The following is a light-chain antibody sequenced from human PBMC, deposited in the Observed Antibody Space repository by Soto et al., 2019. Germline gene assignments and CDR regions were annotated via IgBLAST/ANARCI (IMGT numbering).Light chain of an antibody. CDR3: QLYNSYSPT. Sequence: DIQMTLSPSTLSASVGDRVTITCRASQSISTWLAWYQQEPGKAPKLLIHKASSLQSGVPSRFSGSGSGTDFTLTIISLHPDDFATYYCQLYNSYSPTFGQGTKVDTK. CDR1: QSISTW. J-gene: IGKJ1*01. V-gene: IGKV1-5*03. CDR2: KAS.